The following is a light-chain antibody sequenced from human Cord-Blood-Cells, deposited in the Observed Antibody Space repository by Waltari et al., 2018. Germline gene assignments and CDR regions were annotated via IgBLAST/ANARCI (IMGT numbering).Light chain of an antibody. Sequence: QSALPQPASVSGSPGQSITISCPGTSSDVGGYNYVSWYHKHPGKAPKLMIYVVRNRPSGLSNRFSGSKSSNTASLTISGLQAEDEAEYYCSSYTSSSTLVFGTGTKVTVL. CDR1: SSDVGGYNY. J-gene: IGLJ1*01. CDR2: VVR. CDR3: SSYTSSSTLV. V-gene: IGLV2-14*01.